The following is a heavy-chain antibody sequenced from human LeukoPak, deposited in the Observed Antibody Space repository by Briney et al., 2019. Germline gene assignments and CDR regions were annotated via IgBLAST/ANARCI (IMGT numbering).Heavy chain of an antibody. Sequence: GGSLRLSCAASGFTFSSYAMSWVRQAPGKGLEWVSAISGSGGSTYYADSVKGRFTISRDNSKNTLYLQMNSLRAEDTAVYYCAKPWGYCSSTSCRFRYYYGMDVWGQGTLVTVSS. CDR3: AKPWGYCSSTSCRFRYYYGMDV. CDR2: ISGSGGST. J-gene: IGHJ6*02. CDR1: GFTFSSYA. V-gene: IGHV3-23*01. D-gene: IGHD2-2*01.